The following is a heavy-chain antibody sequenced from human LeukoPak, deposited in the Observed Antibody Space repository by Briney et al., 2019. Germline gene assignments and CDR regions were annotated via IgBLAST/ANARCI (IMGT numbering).Heavy chain of an antibody. Sequence: PSGGSLRLSCAASGFTFSSYGMHWVRQAPGKGLEWVAVISYDGSNKYYADSVKGRFTISRDNSKNTLFLQMNSLRVEDTAVYYCARQGESPGDYWGQGTLVTVSS. CDR2: ISYDGSNK. J-gene: IGHJ4*02. D-gene: IGHD2-21*01. V-gene: IGHV3-30*03. CDR1: GFTFSSYG. CDR3: ARQGESPGDY.